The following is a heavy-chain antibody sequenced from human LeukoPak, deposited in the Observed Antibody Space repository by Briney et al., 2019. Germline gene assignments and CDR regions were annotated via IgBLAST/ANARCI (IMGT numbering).Heavy chain of an antibody. CDR1: GGSISSGGYS. D-gene: IGHD2-2*01. CDR2: IYDSGST. J-gene: IGHJ3*02. Sequence: SETLSLTCAVSGGSISSGGYSWSWIRQPRGRGLEWIVYIYDSGSTYYNPSLKSRVTISVHRSKNQFSLKLSSVPAADTVVYYCARAGELGYCSSTSCLYGGNAFDIWGQGTMVTVSS. CDR3: ARAGELGYCSSTSCLYGGNAFDI. V-gene: IGHV4-30-2*01.